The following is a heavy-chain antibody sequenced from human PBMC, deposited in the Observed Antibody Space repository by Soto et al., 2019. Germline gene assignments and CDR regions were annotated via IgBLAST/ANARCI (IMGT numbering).Heavy chain of an antibody. J-gene: IGHJ5*02. D-gene: IGHD1-1*01. V-gene: IGHV4-4*07. CDR2: IYATGTT. CDR3: VRDGTKTLRDRFDP. Sequence: LSLTCTVSGASISGFYWSWIRKSAGKGLEWIGRIYATGTTDYNPSLKSRVMMSVDTSKKQFSLKLRSVTAADTAVYYCVRDGTKTLRDRFDPWGQGISVTVSS. CDR1: GASISGFY.